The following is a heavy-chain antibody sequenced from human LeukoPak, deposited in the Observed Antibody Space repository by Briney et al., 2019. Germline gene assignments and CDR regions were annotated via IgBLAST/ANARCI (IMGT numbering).Heavy chain of an antibody. CDR3: ARDNGYSYGYGDY. CDR1: GYTFDDYA. V-gene: IGHV3-9*01. Sequence: PGRSLRLSCADSGYTFDDYAMHWVRQAPGKGLEWVSGISWNSGTIGYADSVKGRFTISRDNSKNTLYLQMNSLRAEDTAVYYCARDNGYSYGYGDYWGQGTLVTVSS. CDR2: ISWNSGTI. D-gene: IGHD5-18*01. J-gene: IGHJ4*02.